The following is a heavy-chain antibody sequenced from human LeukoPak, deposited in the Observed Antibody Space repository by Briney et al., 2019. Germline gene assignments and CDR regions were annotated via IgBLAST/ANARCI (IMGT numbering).Heavy chain of an antibody. V-gene: IGHV4-39*07. CDR3: ARTTVTTSSHTDY. J-gene: IGHJ4*02. Sequence: SQTLSLTCTVSGGSISSGSYYWSWIRQPPGKGLEWIGEINHSGSTNYNPSLKSRVTISVDTSKNQFSLKLSSVTAADTAVYYCARTTVTTSSHTDYWGQGTLVTVSS. D-gene: IGHD4-17*01. CDR1: GGSISSGSYY. CDR2: INHSGST.